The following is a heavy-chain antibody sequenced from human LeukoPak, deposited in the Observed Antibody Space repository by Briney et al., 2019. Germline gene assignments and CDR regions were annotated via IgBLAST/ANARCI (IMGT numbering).Heavy chain of an antibody. V-gene: IGHV1-2*02. D-gene: IGHD6-13*01. J-gene: IGHJ4*02. CDR2: INPNSGGT. CDR3: ATALSPGIAAAGKRRALDY. Sequence: EASVKVSCKASGYTFTGYYMHWVRQAPGQGLEWMGWINPNSGGTNYAQKFQGRVTMTRDTSISTAYMELSRLRSDDTAVYYCATALSPGIAAAGKRRALDYWGQGTLVTVSS. CDR1: GYTFTGYY.